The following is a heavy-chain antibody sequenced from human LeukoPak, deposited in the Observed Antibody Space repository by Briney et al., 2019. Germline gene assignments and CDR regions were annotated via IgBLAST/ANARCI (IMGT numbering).Heavy chain of an antibody. V-gene: IGHV3-53*01. CDR1: GFTVSSNY. CDR3: ARELYCSSTSCYGGYYFDY. J-gene: IGHJ4*02. Sequence: GGSLRLSCAASGFTVSSNYMSWVRQAPGKGLEWVSAISGSGGSTYYADSVKGRFTISRDNSKNTLYLQMNSLRAEDTAVYYCARELYCSSTSCYGGYYFDYWGQGTLVTVSS. CDR2: ISGSGGST. D-gene: IGHD2-2*01.